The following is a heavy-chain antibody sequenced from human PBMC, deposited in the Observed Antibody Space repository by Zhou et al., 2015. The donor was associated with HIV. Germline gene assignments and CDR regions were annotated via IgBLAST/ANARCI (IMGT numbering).Heavy chain of an antibody. CDR1: GGTFSSYG. J-gene: IGHJ3*01. Sequence: QVQLVQSGAEVKKPGSSVKVSCKASGGTFSSYGISWVRKAPGQGLEWMGRITPMFDIHNYAEKFRARLNITVDRHTSAAYMELSSLTSEDTAVYFCARGNMNHDYGLDLWGQGTKVIVS. V-gene: IGHV1-69*17. CDR3: ARGNMNHDYGLDL. D-gene: IGHD4/OR15-4a*01. CDR2: ITPMFDIH.